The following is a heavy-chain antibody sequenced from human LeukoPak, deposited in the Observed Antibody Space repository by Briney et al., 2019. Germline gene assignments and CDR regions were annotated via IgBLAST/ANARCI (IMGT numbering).Heavy chain of an antibody. CDR1: GYTFTDYY. CDR2: INPNFGGT. J-gene: IGHJ5*02. Sequence: ASVKVSCKASGYTFTDYYIHWVRQAPGQGLEWMGWINPNFGGTNYAQKFQGRVTMTRDTSISTAYMELSRLTSDDTAVYYCARESCSSANCYVRPLNWFDPWGQGTLVSVSS. CDR3: ARESCSSANCYVRPLNWFDP. D-gene: IGHD2-2*01. V-gene: IGHV1-2*02.